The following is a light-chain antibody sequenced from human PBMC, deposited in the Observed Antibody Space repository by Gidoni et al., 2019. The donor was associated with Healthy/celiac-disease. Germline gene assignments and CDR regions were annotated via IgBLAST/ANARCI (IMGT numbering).Light chain of an antibody. CDR1: QSISSY. CDR3: QQSYSTPFT. V-gene: IGKV1-39*01. CDR2: AAS. J-gene: IGKJ3*01. Sequence: DIQMTQSPSYLSASVGDRVTITCLASQSISSYLNWYQQKPGKAPKLLIYAASSLQSGVPSRFSGSGSGTDFTLTISSLQPEDFATYYCQQSYSTPFTFGPGTKVEIK.